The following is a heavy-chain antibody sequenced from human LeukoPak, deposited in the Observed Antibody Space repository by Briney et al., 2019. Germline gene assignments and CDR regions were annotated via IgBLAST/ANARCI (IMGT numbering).Heavy chain of an antibody. D-gene: IGHD6-13*01. V-gene: IGHV1-2*02. CDR2: INPNSGGT. Sequence: ASVKVSCKASGYTFTGYYMHWVRQAPGQGLEWMGWINPNSGGTNYAQKFQGRVTMTRDTSISTAYMELSRLRSDDTAVYYCARDPPYSSSWYDGPSYLSYYFDYWGQGTLVTVSS. CDR3: ARDPPYSSSWYDGPSYLSYYFDY. J-gene: IGHJ4*02. CDR1: GYTFTGYY.